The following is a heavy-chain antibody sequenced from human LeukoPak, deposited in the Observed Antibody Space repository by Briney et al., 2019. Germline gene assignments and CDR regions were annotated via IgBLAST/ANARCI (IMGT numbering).Heavy chain of an antibody. V-gene: IGHV4-59*01. CDR3: ARDVGKWGWDY. CDR2: IYYSGST. Sequence: SETLSLTCTVSGGSISSYYWSWIRQPPGKGLEWIGYIYYSGSTNYNTFLKSRVTISVDTSKNQFSLKLSSVTAADTAVYYCARDVGKWGWDYWGQGTLVTVSS. J-gene: IGHJ4*02. D-gene: IGHD3-16*01. CDR1: GGSISSYY.